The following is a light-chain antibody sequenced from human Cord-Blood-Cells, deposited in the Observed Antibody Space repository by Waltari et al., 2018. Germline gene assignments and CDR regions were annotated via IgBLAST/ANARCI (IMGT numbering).Light chain of an antibody. CDR3: CSYAGV. CDR1: SSDAGSYNL. CDR2: EGS. J-gene: IGLJ3*02. V-gene: IGLV2-23*01. Sequence: QSALTPPASASGSPGQSITISSPGTSSDAGSYNLVAWYQQHPGKAPNLMIYEGSKRPSGVSNRFSGSKSGNTASLTISGLQAEDGADYYCCSYAGVFGGGTKLTVL.